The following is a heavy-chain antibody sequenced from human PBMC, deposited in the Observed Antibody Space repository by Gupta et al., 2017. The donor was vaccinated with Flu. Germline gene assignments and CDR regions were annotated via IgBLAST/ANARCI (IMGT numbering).Heavy chain of an antibody. CDR1: GFTFSSYA. J-gene: IGHJ3*02. Sequence: EVQLLESGGGLVQPGGSLRLSCAASGFTFSSYAMSWVRQAPGKGLEWVSAISGSGGSTYYADSVKGRFTTSRDNSKNTLYLQMNSLRAEDTAVYYCAKVGVGEYYYDSSGYLGGAFDIWCQGTMVTVSS. D-gene: IGHD3-22*01. CDR3: AKVGVGEYYYDSSGYLGGAFDI. V-gene: IGHV3-23*01. CDR2: ISGSGGST.